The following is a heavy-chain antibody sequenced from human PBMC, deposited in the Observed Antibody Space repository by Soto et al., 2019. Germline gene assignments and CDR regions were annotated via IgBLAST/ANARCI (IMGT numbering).Heavy chain of an antibody. CDR3: ARVSLVYYYYMDV. J-gene: IGHJ6*03. CDR1: GFTFSSYS. Sequence: PGGSLRLSCAASGFTFSSYSMNWVRQAPGKGLEWVSYISSSSSTIYYADSVKGRFTISRDNAKNSLYLQMNSLRAEDTAVYYCARVSLVYYYYMDVWGKGTTVTVSS. CDR2: ISSSSSTI. D-gene: IGHD6-6*01. V-gene: IGHV3-48*01.